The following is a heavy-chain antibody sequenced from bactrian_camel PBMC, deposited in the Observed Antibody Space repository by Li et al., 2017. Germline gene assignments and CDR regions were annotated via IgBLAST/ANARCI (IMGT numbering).Heavy chain of an antibody. CDR3: AADRGVFVGWSQRCKKDDYMY. Sequence: QLVESGGGSVQAGGSLRLSCVASEYTYSTHYMGWFRQAPGKEREGVAGIDSDDTTNYADSVKGRFTISKDDAKNTLYLQMNSLKPGDTAMYYCAADRGVFVGWSQRCKKDDYMYSGLGTQVTVS. J-gene: IGHJ4*01. D-gene: IGHD1*01. CDR1: EYTYSTHY. V-gene: IGHV3S53*01. CDR2: IDSDDTT.